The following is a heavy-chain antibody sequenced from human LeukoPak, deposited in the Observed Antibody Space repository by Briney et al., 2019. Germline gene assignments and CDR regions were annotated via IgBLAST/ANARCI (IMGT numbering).Heavy chain of an antibody. CDR2: IYTSGST. J-gene: IGHJ6*03. Sequence: KPSETLSLTCTVSGGSISSYYWSWIRQPPGKGLEWIGYIYTSGSTNYNPSLKSRVTISVDTSKNQFSLKLSSVTAADTAVYYCARHSRSSSSTYYYYYMDVWGKGTTVTVSS. V-gene: IGHV4-4*09. CDR1: GGSISSYY. CDR3: ARHSRSSSSTYYYYYMDV. D-gene: IGHD6-6*01.